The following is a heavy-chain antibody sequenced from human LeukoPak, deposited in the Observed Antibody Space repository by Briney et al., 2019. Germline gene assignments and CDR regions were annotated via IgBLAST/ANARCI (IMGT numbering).Heavy chain of an antibody. CDR2: ISYTGETK. CDR3: VKETDEHSSSSSDY. V-gene: IGHV3-30*18. J-gene: IGHJ4*02. D-gene: IGHD6-6*01. CDR1: GFTFSNYG. Sequence: GGSLRLSCAASGFTFSNYGMQWVRQAPGKGLEWVAVISYTGETKYYGDSVKGRFTISRDNSKNTLYLQMNSLRAEDTAVYYCVKETDEHSSSSSDYWGQGTLVTVSS.